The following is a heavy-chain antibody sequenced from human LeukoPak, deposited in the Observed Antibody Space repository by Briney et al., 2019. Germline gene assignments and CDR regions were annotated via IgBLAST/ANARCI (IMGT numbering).Heavy chain of an antibody. CDR2: ISSSGTLM. CDR1: GFTFSNYE. CDR3: ARSITDYGDYDSPFFDY. D-gene: IGHD4-17*01. J-gene: IGHJ4*02. Sequence: GGSQTLSCAASGFTFSNYEMNWVPHAPEKGVECVSYISSSGTLMFYSDSVKGRFTISRDNASVSLQMNSLRAEDTALYYCARSITDYGDYDSPFFDYWGQGTLVTVSS. V-gene: IGHV3-48*03.